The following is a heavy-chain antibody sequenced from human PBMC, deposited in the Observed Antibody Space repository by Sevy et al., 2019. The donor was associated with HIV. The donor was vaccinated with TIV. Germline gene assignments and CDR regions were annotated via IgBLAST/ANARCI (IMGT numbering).Heavy chain of an antibody. D-gene: IGHD6-13*01. V-gene: IGHV5-51*01. CDR1: GYSFTSYW. CDR2: IYPGDSDT. CDR3: ASSTGYSSSWYPRGRHVDY. Sequence: GESLKISCKGSGYSFTSYWIGWVRQMPGKGLEWMGIIYPGDSDTRYSPSFQGQVTISADKSISTAYLQWSSLKASDTAMYYCASSTGYSSSWYPRGRHVDYWGQGTLVTVSS. J-gene: IGHJ4*02.